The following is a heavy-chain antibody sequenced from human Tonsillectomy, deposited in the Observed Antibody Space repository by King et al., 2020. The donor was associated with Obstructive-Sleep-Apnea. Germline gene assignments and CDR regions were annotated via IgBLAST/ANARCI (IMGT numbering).Heavy chain of an antibody. CDR2: IYYSGST. CDR1: GGSISSSSYY. J-gene: IGHJ6*04. V-gene: IGHV4-39*07. CDR3: AKGQQLDDYYYYGMDV. D-gene: IGHD6-13*01. Sequence: MQLQESGPGLVKPSETLSLTCTVSGGSISSSSYYWGWIRQPPGKGLEWIGSIYYSGSTYYNPSLKSRVTISVDTSKSQFSLKLSSVTAADTAVYYCAKGQQLDDYYYYGMDVWGEGTTVTVSS.